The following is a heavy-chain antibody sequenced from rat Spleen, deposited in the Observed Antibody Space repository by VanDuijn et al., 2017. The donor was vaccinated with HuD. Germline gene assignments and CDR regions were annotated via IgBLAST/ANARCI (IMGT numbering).Heavy chain of an antibody. CDR1: GFTFSDYY. CDR2: ISYDGSST. D-gene: IGHD1-11*01. J-gene: IGHJ2*01. CDR3: ARQGEIGMPTTEGFDY. V-gene: IGHV5-29*01. Sequence: EVQLVESDGGLVQPGRSLKLSCAASGFTFSDYYMAWVRQAPTKGLEWVATISYDGSSTYYRDSVKGRFTISRDNAKSTLYLQMDGLRAEDTATYYWARQGEIGMPTTEGFDYWGQGVMVTVSS.